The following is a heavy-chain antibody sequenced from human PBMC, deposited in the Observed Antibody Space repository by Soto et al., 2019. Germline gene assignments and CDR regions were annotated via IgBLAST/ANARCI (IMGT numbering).Heavy chain of an antibody. CDR3: TTSYDSSGYYYNY. J-gene: IGHJ4*02. Sequence: GGSLRLSCAASGFTFSNAWMNWVRQAPGKGLEWVGRIKSKTDGGTTDYAAPVKGRFTISRDDSKNTLYLQMNSLKTEDTAVYYCTTSYDSSGYYYNYWGQGTLVTVSS. D-gene: IGHD3-22*01. CDR1: GFTFSNAW. CDR2: IKSKTDGGTT. V-gene: IGHV3-15*07.